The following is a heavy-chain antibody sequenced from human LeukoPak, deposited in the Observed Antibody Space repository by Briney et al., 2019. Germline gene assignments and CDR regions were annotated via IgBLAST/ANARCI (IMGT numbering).Heavy chain of an antibody. J-gene: IGHJ4*02. Sequence: GGSLRLSCAASGFTFSSYAMSWARQAPGKGLEWVSAISGSGGSTYYADSVKGRFTISRDNSKNTLYLQMNSLRAEDTAVYYCAKGSPHYYDSSGYYPSGRFDYWGQGTLVTVSS. D-gene: IGHD3-22*01. CDR3: AKGSPHYYDSSGYYPSGRFDY. V-gene: IGHV3-23*01. CDR1: GFTFSSYA. CDR2: ISGSGGST.